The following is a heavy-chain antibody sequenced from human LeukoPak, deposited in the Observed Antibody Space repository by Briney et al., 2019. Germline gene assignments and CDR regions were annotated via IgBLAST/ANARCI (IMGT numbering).Heavy chain of an antibody. CDR2: ISWDGGST. CDR1: GFTIYDYT. CDR3: VTYIGQQLAYYYYMDV. Sequence: AGGSLRLSCSASGFTIYDYTMHWVGQAPGKGLEWVSLISWDGGSTYYADSVKGRFTISRDNSKNSLYLQMNSLRTEDTALYYCVTYIGQQLAYYYYMDVWGKGTTVTVSS. D-gene: IGHD6-13*01. V-gene: IGHV3-43*01. J-gene: IGHJ6*03.